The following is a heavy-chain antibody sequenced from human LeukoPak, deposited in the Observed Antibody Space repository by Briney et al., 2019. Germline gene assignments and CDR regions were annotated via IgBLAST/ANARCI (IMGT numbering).Heavy chain of an antibody. D-gene: IGHD1-26*01. J-gene: IGHJ4*02. V-gene: IGHV3-9*01. CDR2: ISWNSGSI. Sequence: PGRSLRLSCAASGFTFDDYAMHWVRQAPWKGLEWVSGISWNSGSIGYANSVKGRFTISRDNAKNSLYLQMNSLRAEDTALYYCAKDTRRQSGSSDFDYWGQGTLVTVSS. CDR1: GFTFDDYA. CDR3: AKDTRRQSGSSDFDY.